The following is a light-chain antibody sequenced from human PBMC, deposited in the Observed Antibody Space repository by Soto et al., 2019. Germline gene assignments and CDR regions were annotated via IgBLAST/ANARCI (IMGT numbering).Light chain of an antibody. Sequence: EIVLTQSPATLSLSPGERATLSCRASHSVSSVLAWYQQKPGQAPRLLIYDASNRATGIPARFSGSGSGTDFTLTISSLEPEDFAVYYCQQRSDWPRTFGQGTKVDIK. CDR1: HSVSSV. V-gene: IGKV3-11*01. CDR3: QQRSDWPRT. J-gene: IGKJ1*01. CDR2: DAS.